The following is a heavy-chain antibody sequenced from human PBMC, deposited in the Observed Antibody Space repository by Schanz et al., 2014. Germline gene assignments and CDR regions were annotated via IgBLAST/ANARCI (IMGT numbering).Heavy chain of an antibody. J-gene: IGHJ4*02. CDR1: GFTFSSYS. D-gene: IGHD3-3*01. Sequence: EVQLVESGGGLVQPGGSLRLSCTASGFTFSSYSMNWVRQVPGKGLEWVSYITYNGGTIYYADSVKGRFTMSRDNSKNTLFLQMNSLRAEDTAVYYCVRDSFFAFDYWGQGTLVTVSS. V-gene: IGHV3-48*01. CDR3: VRDSFFAFDY. CDR2: ITYNGGTI.